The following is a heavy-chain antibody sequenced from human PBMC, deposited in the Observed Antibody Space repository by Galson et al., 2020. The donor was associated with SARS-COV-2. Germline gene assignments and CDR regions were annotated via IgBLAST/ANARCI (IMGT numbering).Heavy chain of an antibody. CDR3: ADRARTMVRGMGFDY. V-gene: IGHV2-5*02. CDR1: GSSLSPRGVD. CDR2: SSEEDHK. Sequence: SCPTPVNPTHTLFLTCTFSGSSLSPRGVDVALSHQHPGKTLESLAPSSEEDHKRYSPSLKSRLTITKDTSKNQVVLTMTNMDPVEKATYSCADRARTMVRGMGFDYWGQGTLGTVSS. J-gene: IGHJ4*02. D-gene: IGHD3-10*01.